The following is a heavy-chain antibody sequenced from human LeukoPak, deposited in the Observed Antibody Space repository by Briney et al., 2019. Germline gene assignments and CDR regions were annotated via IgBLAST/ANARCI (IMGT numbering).Heavy chain of an antibody. CDR2: MFYSGST. Sequence: SETLSLTRSVSGGSLSSYYWSWIRQPPGKGLEWIGHMFYSGSTKYNPSLKSRITISVDPSKNLFSLKVFSVTAADTAVYYCARHFATVTPYYYFGLDVWGQGTTVTVSS. CDR1: GGSLSSYY. J-gene: IGHJ6*02. CDR3: ARHFATVTPYYYFGLDV. V-gene: IGHV4-59*08. D-gene: IGHD4-11*01.